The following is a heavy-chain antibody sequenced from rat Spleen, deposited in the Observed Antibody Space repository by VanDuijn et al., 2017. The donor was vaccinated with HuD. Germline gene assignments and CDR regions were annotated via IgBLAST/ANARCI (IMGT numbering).Heavy chain of an antibody. V-gene: IGHV5-19*01. CDR3: TRDRTVWVMDA. J-gene: IGHJ4*01. D-gene: IGHD1-1*01. Sequence: EVQLVESGGGLVQPGRSLKLSCAASGFTFTNYGMHWIRQAPTKGLEWVASISPSGGSTFYRYSVKGRFTISRDNAKSTLYLQMNSLRSEDTATYYCTRDRTVWVMDAWGQGASVTVSS. CDR2: ISPSGGST. CDR1: GFTFTNYG.